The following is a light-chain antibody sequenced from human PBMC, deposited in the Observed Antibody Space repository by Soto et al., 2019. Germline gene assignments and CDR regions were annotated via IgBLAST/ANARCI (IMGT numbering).Light chain of an antibody. CDR3: CSYAVRDTFSV. V-gene: IGLV2-11*01. CDR1: SNDVGAYNY. J-gene: IGLJ1*01. CDR2: DVS. Sequence: QSALTQPRSVSGSPVQSVIISCTGTSNDVGAYNYVSWYQQHPGKAPKLVIYDVSKRPSGVPARFSGSKSGNTASLNISGLQAEDEADYFCCSYAVRDTFSVFGTGTKVTVL.